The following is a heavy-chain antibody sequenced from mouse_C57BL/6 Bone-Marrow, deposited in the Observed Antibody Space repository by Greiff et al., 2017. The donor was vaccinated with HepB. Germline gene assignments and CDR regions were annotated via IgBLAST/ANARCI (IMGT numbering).Heavy chain of an antibody. J-gene: IGHJ3*01. V-gene: IGHV10-1*01. CDR2: IRSKSNNYAT. CDR3: VRLGSWFAY. Sequence: DVQLVESGGGLVQPKGSLKLSCAASGFSFNTYAMNWVRQAPGKGLEWVARIRSKSNNYATYYADSVKDRFTISRDDSESMLYLQMNNLKTEDTAMYYCVRLGSWFAYWGQGTLVTVSA. CDR1: GFSFNTYA.